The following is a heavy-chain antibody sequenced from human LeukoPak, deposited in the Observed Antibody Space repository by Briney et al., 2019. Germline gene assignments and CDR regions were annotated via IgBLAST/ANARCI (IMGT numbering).Heavy chain of an antibody. V-gene: IGHV1-2*02. CDR3: ARGGLSGSYYVDY. CDR1: GYTFTGYN. CDR2: ISPNSADT. Sequence: ASVKVSCKASGYTFTGYNMHWVRQAPGQGLEWMGWISPNSADTHYAQKFQGRVTMTGDTSISTAYMELSRLRSDDPAVYYCARGGLSGSYYVDYWGQGTLVTVSS. D-gene: IGHD1-26*01. J-gene: IGHJ4*02.